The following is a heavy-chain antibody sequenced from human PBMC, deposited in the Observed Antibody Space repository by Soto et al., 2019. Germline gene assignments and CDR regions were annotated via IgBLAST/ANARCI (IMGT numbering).Heavy chain of an antibody. CDR3: ARGTSVDY. CDR2: LSGYNGDT. J-gene: IGHJ4*02. CDR1: GYIFSSYV. Sequence: ASVKVSCKFSGYIFSSYVISWVRQAPGQGLEWMGWLSGYNGDTNYAQKFQGRVTMTTDTSTTTTYMELRSLRSDDTAVYFCARGTSVDYWGQGTLVTVSS. V-gene: IGHV1-18*04.